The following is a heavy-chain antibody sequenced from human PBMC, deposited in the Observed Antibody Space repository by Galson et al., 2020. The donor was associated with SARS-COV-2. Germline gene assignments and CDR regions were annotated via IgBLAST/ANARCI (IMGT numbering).Heavy chain of an antibody. V-gene: IGHV4-59*01. CDR2: IYYSGNT. Sequence: SETLSLTCSVSGGSISDYYWTWIRQPPGKAVEWIAYIYYSGNTNYNPSLKSRVSMSVDTSRKQFSLKLTSVTAADTAVYYCAGGFYMDVWGIGTTVTVSS. CDR1: GGSISDYY. J-gene: IGHJ6*03. CDR3: AGGFYMDV. D-gene: IGHD6-25*01.